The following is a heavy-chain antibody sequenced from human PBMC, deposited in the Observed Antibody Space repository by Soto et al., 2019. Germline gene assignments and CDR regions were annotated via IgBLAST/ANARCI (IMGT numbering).Heavy chain of an antibody. Sequence: PSETLSLTCTVSGGSISSDYWSWIRQPPGKGLEWIGYIYYSGATNYNPSLKSRVTISVDRSKNQFSLRLNSVTAADTAVYYCARDWAVCGVIRDYYYYGLDVWGQGTTVTVSS. V-gene: IGHV4-59*01. D-gene: IGHD3-10*01. CDR3: ARDWAVCGVIRDYYYYGLDV. J-gene: IGHJ6*02. CDR1: GGSISSDY. CDR2: IYYSGAT.